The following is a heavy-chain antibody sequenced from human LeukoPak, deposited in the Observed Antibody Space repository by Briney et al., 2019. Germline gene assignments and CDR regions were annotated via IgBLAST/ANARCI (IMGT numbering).Heavy chain of an antibody. CDR2: IIPIFGTA. V-gene: IGHV1-69*06. CDR1: VGTFSIYA. D-gene: IGHD2-15*01. Sequence: EASVKVSCKASVGTFSIYAISWGRQAPGQGREWMGGIIPIFGTANYAQKLQGRVTITADKSTRTAYMELSSMRSEETAVYYCARADKCSGGSCNSWWFAPWGQGSLVTV. CDR3: ARADKCSGGSCNSWWFAP. J-gene: IGHJ5*02.